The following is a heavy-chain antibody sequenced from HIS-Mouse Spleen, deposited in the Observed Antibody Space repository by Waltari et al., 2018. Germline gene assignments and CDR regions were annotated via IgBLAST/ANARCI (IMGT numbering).Heavy chain of an antibody. CDR1: GGSISSSSYY. Sequence: QLQLQESGPGLVKPSETLSLTCTVSGGSISSSSYYWGWIRQPPGKGLEWIGSIYYSGRTTYKPSLKSRVTISVDTSKNQFSLKLRSVTAADTAVYYCARVEGVLSYYDSSGYYYFDYWGQGTLVTVSS. D-gene: IGHD3-22*01. CDR3: ARVEGVLSYYDSSGYYYFDY. V-gene: IGHV4-39*07. CDR2: IYYSGRT. J-gene: IGHJ4*02.